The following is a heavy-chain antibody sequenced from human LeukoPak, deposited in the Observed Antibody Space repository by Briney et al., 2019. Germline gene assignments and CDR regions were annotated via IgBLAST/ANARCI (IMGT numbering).Heavy chain of an antibody. CDR2: ISRSGSTI. V-gene: IGHV3-11*01. D-gene: IGHD6-19*01. J-gene: IGHJ4*02. Sequence: RGSLRLSCAASGFTFSDYYMSWIRQAPGKGLEWVSYISRSGSTISYADSVKGRFTISRDNPKNSLFLQMNSLRAEDTAVYYCARAIAVVGTLSYYFDYWGQGTLVTVSS. CDR3: ARAIAVVGTLSYYFDY. CDR1: GFTFSDYY.